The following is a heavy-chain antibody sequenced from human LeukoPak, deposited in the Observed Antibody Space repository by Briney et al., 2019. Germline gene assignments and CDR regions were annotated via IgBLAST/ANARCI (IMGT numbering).Heavy chain of an antibody. Sequence: PSETLSLTCAAYGGSFSGYYWSWIRQPPGKGLEWIGEINHSGSTNYNPSLKSRVTISVDTSKNQFSLKLSSVTAADTAVYYCATPRRGASRRGYSYGLTCDYWGQGTLVTVSS. V-gene: IGHV4-34*01. CDR3: ATPRRGASRRGYSYGLTCDY. D-gene: IGHD5-18*01. CDR2: INHSGST. CDR1: GGSFSGYY. J-gene: IGHJ4*02.